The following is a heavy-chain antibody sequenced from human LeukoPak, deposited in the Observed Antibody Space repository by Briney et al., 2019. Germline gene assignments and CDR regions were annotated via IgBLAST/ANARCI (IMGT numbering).Heavy chain of an antibody. CDR1: GYTFTSYD. J-gene: IGHJ4*02. CDR3: AKDWDYYDSSGYLHPFDY. Sequence: ASVKVSCKASGYTFTSYDINWVRQATGQGLEWMGWMNPNSGNTGYAQKFQGRVTMTRNTSISTAYMELSSLRSEDTAVYYCAKDWDYYDSSGYLHPFDYWGQGTLVTVSS. D-gene: IGHD3-22*01. CDR2: MNPNSGNT. V-gene: IGHV1-8*01.